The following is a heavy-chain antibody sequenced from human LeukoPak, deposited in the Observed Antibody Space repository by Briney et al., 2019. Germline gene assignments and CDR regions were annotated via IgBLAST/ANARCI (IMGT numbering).Heavy chain of an antibody. D-gene: IGHD6-6*01. CDR3: AREGAARPGFDY. J-gene: IGHJ4*02. CDR2: IYISGST. Sequence: SETLSLTWTVSGXSISTDHWNWIRQPAGKGLEWIGRIYISGSTNYNPSLKSRVTVSVDTSKNLFSLNLRSVTAADTAVYYCAREGAARPGFDYWGQGTLVTVSS. CDR1: GXSISTDH. V-gene: IGHV4-4*07.